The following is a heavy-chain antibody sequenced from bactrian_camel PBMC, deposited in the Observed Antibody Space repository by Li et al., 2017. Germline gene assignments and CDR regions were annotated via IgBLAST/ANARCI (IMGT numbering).Heavy chain of an antibody. Sequence: HVQLVESGGGSVQAGGSLRLSCTASESTYRSICMAWFRQAPGSQRETVATVDSNGVTKVAGSVKGRFTLSKDNAKNTLYLSMDNLKPEDTAKYYCAASNNGDRCDFVYWGQGTQVTVS. J-gene: IGHJ6*01. D-gene: IGHD7*01. CDR1: ESTYRSIC. V-gene: IGHV3S53*01. CDR3: AASNNGDRCDFVY. CDR2: VDSNGVT.